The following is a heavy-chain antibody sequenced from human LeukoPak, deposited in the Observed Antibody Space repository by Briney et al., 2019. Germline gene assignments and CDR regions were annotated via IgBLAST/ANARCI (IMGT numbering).Heavy chain of an antibody. J-gene: IGHJ3*02. CDR3: ARDRADYVGAFDI. V-gene: IGHV3-48*03. D-gene: IGHD4-17*01. Sequence: GGSLRLSCAASGFTFSSYEMNWVRQAPGKGLEWVSYISSSGNTIYYADSVKGRFTNSRDNANNSLYLQMNSLRAEDTGVYYCARDRADYVGAFDIWGQGTMVTVSS. CDR2: ISSSGNTI. CDR1: GFTFSSYE.